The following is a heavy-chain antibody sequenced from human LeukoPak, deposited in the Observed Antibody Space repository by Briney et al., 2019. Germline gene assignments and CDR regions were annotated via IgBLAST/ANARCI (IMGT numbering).Heavy chain of an antibody. Sequence: SETLSLTCTVSGDSINNHYWSWIRQPAGKGLEWIGRIYSSGSTNYNPSLRSRVTMSVDTSTKQISLTLVSVTAADTAVYYCVVSQTHYYGPLLYWGQGTLVTVSS. D-gene: IGHD3-10*01. V-gene: IGHV4-4*07. CDR2: IYSSGST. CDR1: GDSINNHY. J-gene: IGHJ4*02. CDR3: VVSQTHYYGPLLY.